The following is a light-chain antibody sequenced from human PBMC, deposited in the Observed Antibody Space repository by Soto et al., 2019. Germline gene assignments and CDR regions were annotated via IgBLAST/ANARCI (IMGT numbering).Light chain of an antibody. Sequence: DIQMSQSPSTLSASVGDRVTITCRASQSISSWLAWYQQKLGRAPRLLIYDASSLESGVPSRFSGSGYGTEFTLTISSLQPDDFATYYCQQYNTYSSLTFGGGTKVAIK. J-gene: IGKJ4*01. CDR1: QSISSW. CDR2: DAS. CDR3: QQYNTYSSLT. V-gene: IGKV1-5*01.